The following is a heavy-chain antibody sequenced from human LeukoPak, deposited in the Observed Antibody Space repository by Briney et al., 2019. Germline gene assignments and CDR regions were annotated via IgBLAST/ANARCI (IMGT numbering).Heavy chain of an antibody. CDR2: IRSKAYGGTT. Sequence: GGSLRLSCTASGFTFGDYAMGWVRQAPGKGLEWVGFIRSKAYGGTTEYAASVKGRFTISRDDSKSIAYLRMNSLKTEDTAVYYCTRDQAIAAADSFYYYYGMDVWGQGTTVTVSS. V-gene: IGHV3-49*04. J-gene: IGHJ6*02. D-gene: IGHD6-13*01. CDR1: GFTFGDYA. CDR3: TRDQAIAAADSFYYYYGMDV.